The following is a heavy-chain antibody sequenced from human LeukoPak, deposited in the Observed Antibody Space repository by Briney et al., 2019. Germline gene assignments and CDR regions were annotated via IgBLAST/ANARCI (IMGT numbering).Heavy chain of an antibody. CDR1: GFTFSSYA. Sequence: PGGSLRLSCAASGFTFSSYAMHWVRQAPGKGLEWVAVISYDGSNKHYADSVKGRFTISRDNSKNTLYLQMNSLRAEDTAVYYCARETDSSGWYPFDYWGQGTLVTVSS. CDR2: ISYDGSNK. J-gene: IGHJ4*02. V-gene: IGHV3-30*04. CDR3: ARETDSSGWYPFDY. D-gene: IGHD6-19*01.